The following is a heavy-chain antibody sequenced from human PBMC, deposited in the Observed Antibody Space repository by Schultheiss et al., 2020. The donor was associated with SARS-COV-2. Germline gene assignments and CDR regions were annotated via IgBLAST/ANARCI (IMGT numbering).Heavy chain of an antibody. V-gene: IGHV4-34*01. CDR1: GGSFSGYY. CDR2: INHSGCT. Sequence: SETLSLTCAVYGGSFSGYYWSWIRQPPGKGLEWIGEINHSGCTNYNPSLKSRVTISVDTSKNQFSLKLSSVTAADTAVYYCARVQGLQLTVDYWGQGTLVTVSS. J-gene: IGHJ4*02. D-gene: IGHD1-1*01. CDR3: ARVQGLQLTVDY.